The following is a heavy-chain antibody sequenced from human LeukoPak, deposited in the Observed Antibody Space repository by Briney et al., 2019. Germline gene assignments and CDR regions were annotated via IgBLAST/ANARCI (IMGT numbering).Heavy chain of an antibody. V-gene: IGHV4-34*01. J-gene: IGHJ4*02. Sequence: SETLSLTCAVYGGSFSGYYWSWIRQPPGKGLEWIGEINHSGSTNYNPSLKSRVTISVDTSRNQFSLKLSSVTAADTAVYYCARRGYSSGWYAYWDQGTLVTVSS. CDR2: INHSGST. CDR3: ARRGYSSGWYAY. CDR1: GGSFSGYY. D-gene: IGHD6-19*01.